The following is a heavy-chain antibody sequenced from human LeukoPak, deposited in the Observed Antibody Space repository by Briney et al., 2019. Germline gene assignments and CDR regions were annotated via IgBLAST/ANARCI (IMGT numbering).Heavy chain of an antibody. CDR2: IWYDGINK. CDR1: GLTFNSYG. CDR3: ATYRQVLLPFES. D-gene: IGHD2-8*02. V-gene: IGHV3-30*02. J-gene: IGHJ4*02. Sequence: GGSLRLSCAASGLTFNSYGMHWVRQTPGKGLEWVAFIWYDGINKYYADSVKGRFTISRDNSKSTLSLQMNSLRAEDTAIYYCATYRQVLLPFESWGQGTLVTVSS.